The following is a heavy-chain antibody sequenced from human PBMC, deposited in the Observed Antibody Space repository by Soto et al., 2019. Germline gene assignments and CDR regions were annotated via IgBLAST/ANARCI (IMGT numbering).Heavy chain of an antibody. CDR1: GGSISSSSYY. Sequence: QLQLQESGPGLVKPSETLSLTCTVSGGSISSSSYYWGWIRQPPGKGLEWIGSIYYSGSTYYNPSLKSRVTLSVDTSKNQFSLKLSSVTAADTAVYYCARHFRHYYDSSGFDIWGQGTMVTVSS. V-gene: IGHV4-39*01. CDR3: ARHFRHYYDSSGFDI. D-gene: IGHD3-22*01. J-gene: IGHJ3*02. CDR2: IYYSGST.